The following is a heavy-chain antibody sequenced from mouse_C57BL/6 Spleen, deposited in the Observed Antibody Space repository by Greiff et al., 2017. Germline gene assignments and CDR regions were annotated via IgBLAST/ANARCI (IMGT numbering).Heavy chain of an antibody. J-gene: IGHJ1*03. D-gene: IGHD3-3*01. CDR2: IYPGDGDT. CDR1: GYAFSSSW. CDR3: AREGDGDWYFDV. V-gene: IGHV1-82*01. Sequence: QVQLQQSGPELVKPGASVKISCKASGYAFSSSWMNWVKQRPGKGLEWIGRIYPGDGDTNYNGKFKGKATLTADKSSSTAYMQLSSLTSEDSAVYFCAREGDGDWYFDVWGTGTTVTVSS.